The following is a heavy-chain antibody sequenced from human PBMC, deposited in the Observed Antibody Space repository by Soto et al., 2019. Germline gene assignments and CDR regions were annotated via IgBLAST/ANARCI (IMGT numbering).Heavy chain of an antibody. CDR1: GGSFSGYY. V-gene: IGHV4-34*01. D-gene: IGHD5-18*01. CDR2: INHGGST. CDR3: ASRSSSTALVTYYYYGIDV. Sequence: SETLSLTCAVYGGSFSGYYWSWIRQPPGKGLEWIGEINHGGSTNYNPSLKSRVTISVDTSKNQFSLKLSSVTAADTAVYYCASRSSSTALVTYYYYGIDVWGQGTTVTVSS. J-gene: IGHJ6*02.